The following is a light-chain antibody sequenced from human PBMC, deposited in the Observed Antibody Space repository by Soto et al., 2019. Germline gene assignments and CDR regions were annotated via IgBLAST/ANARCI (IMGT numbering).Light chain of an antibody. CDR2: AAS. CDR3: PQYNNWPRR. Sequence: DLKITQSPSSLSTYVGDRVTITCRTSRTIGGYLNWYQHKPGKAPKLLIYAASRLRSGVPSRFSGSGSGTDFSLAISGLLPEDFAVYYCPQYNNWPRRSAQGTKVDIK. J-gene: IGKJ1*01. CDR1: RTIGGY. V-gene: IGKV1-39*01.